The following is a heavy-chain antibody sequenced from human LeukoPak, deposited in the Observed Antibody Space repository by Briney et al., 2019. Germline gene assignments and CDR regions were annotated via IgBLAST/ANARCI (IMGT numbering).Heavy chain of an antibody. CDR2: ISSSSSYI. CDR3: AKDYEPLVGVHRWGDWFDP. J-gene: IGHJ5*02. V-gene: IGHV3-21*04. CDR1: GFTFSSYS. D-gene: IGHD1-26*01. Sequence: GGSLRLSCAASGFTFSSYSMNWVRQAPGKGLEWVSSISSSSSYIYYADSVKGRFTISRDNSKNTLYLQMNSLRAEDTAVYYCAKDYEPLVGVHRWGDWFDPWGQGTLVTVSS.